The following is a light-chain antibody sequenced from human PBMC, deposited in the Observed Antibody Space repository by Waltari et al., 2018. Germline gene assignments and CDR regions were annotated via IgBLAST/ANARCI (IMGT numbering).Light chain of an antibody. Sequence: QSALTQPASVSGSPGQSITISCSGTSSDIGYYNDVSWYQQHPGKAPKLMIYDVSDRPSGVSNRFSGSKSDNTASLTISGLQAEDEADYYCSTLTSSNTLLFGGGTKLTVL. V-gene: IGLV2-14*03. J-gene: IGLJ2*01. CDR3: STLTSSNTLL. CDR2: DVS. CDR1: SSDIGYYND.